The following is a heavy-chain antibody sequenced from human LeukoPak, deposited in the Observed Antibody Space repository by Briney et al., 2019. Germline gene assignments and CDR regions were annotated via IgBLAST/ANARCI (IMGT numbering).Heavy chain of an antibody. CDR3: ARGGGWIQLWLRLFDY. D-gene: IGHD5-18*01. V-gene: IGHV4-39*07. CDR2: IYYHGST. Sequence: SETLSLTCTVSGGSIRSNNYYWGWIRQPPGKGLEWIGSIYYHGSTYYNPSLKSRVTISVDTSKNQFSLKLSSVTAADTAVYYCARGGGWIQLWLRLFDYWGQGTLVTVSS. CDR1: GGSIRSNNYY. J-gene: IGHJ4*02.